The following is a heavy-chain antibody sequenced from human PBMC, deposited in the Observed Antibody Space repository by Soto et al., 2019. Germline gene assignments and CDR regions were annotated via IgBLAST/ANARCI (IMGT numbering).Heavy chain of an antibody. CDR2: ISYDGSNK. D-gene: IGHD4-4*01. V-gene: IGHV3-30*18. CDR3: AKDEEFGTTVTTPVDY. J-gene: IGHJ4*02. CDR1: GFTFSSYG. Sequence: PGGSLRLSCAASGFTFSSYGMHWVRQAPGKGLEWVAVISYDGSNKYYADSVKGRFTISRDNSKNTLYLQMNSLRAEDTAVYYCAKDEEFGTTVTTPVDYWGQGTLVTVSS.